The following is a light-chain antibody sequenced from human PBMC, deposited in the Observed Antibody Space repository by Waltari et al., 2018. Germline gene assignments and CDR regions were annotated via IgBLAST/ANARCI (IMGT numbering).Light chain of an antibody. Sequence: EVVLTQSPGTLSLSPGDRATLSCRASQSIGKYLGWYQQRPGQAPRLLIYAASTRATGSPDRFSGSGYGTDFSLTISRLEPEDFAVYYCQNHERLPATFGQGTKVEIK. J-gene: IGKJ1*01. V-gene: IGKV3-20*01. CDR3: QNHERLPAT. CDR2: AAS. CDR1: QSIGKY.